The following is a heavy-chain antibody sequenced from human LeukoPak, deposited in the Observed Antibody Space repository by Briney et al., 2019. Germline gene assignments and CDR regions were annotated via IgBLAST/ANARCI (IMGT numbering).Heavy chain of an antibody. CDR1: GFTFSSNW. Sequence: SGGSLRLSCAGSGFTFSSNWMHWVRQAPGKGLVWVSRINSDGSSTKYTDSVKGRFTISRDNAKNTLYLQMNSLRAEDTAVYYCALSSGWYNWGQGTLVTVSS. CDR2: INSDGSST. J-gene: IGHJ4*02. D-gene: IGHD6-19*01. V-gene: IGHV3-74*01. CDR3: ALSSGWYN.